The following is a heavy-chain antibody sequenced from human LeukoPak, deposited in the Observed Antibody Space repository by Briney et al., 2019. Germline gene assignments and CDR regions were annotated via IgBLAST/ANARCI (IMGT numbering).Heavy chain of an antibody. D-gene: IGHD4-17*01. Sequence: PGGSLRLSCAASGFTFSNAWMSWVRQAPGKGLEWVGRIKSKTDGGTTDYAAPVKGRFTISRDDSKNTLYLQMNSLKTEDTAVYDCTTATTIDYGDYVIEDWGQGTLVTVSS. CDR1: GFTFSNAW. J-gene: IGHJ4*02. CDR3: TTATTIDYGDYVIED. CDR2: IKSKTDGGTT. V-gene: IGHV3-15*01.